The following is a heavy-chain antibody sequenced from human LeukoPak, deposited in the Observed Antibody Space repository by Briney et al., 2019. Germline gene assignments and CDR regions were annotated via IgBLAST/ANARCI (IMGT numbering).Heavy chain of an antibody. CDR3: ARDLSCSSTSCPVSEH. Sequence: PGGSLRLSCAASGFTFSKYDMHWVRQAPGKGLEWVAFIQYDGSNKYYADSVKGRFTISRDNSKDTLYLQMNSLRAEDTAVYYCARDLSCSSTSCPVSEHWGQGTLVTVSS. V-gene: IGHV3-30*02. D-gene: IGHD2-2*01. CDR2: IQYDGSNK. J-gene: IGHJ1*01. CDR1: GFTFSKYD.